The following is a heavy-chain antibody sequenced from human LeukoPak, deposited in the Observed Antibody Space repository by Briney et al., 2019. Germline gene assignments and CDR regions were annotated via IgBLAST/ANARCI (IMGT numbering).Heavy chain of an antibody. CDR1: RFTFNTYP. Sequence: VVSLRLSCEGSRFTFNTYPMGWVRQAPGKGPEWVSGISGSGDKTYYADSVKGRFTVSRDNSKNTLYLHLNRLRAEDAALYYCARTPGISAAGYGLYFFDLWGQGAPVTVSS. D-gene: IGHD6-25*01. V-gene: IGHV3-23*01. CDR3: ARTPGISAAGYGLYFFDL. J-gene: IGHJ4*02. CDR2: ISGSGDKT.